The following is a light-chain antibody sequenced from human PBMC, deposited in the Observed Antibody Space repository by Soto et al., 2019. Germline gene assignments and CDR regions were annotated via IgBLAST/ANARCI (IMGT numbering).Light chain of an antibody. V-gene: IGKV2-28*01. CDR1: QSPLHSNGYNQ. CDR2: LGS. CDR3: MQALQTPLT. Sequence: IVMTQSPLSLPVTAGEPASISCRSSQSPLHSNGYNQLDWYLQQPGQSPQLLTYLGSNRASGVPDRFSGRGSGTDFTLTISRVEAEDVGVDYFMQALQTPLTFGGGTKVEIK. J-gene: IGKJ4*01.